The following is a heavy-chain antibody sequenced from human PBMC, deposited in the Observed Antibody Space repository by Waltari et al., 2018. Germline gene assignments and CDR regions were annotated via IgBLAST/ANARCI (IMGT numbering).Heavy chain of an antibody. CDR2: IWYDGSNK. V-gene: IGHV3-33*01. Sequence: QVQLVESGGGVVQPGRSLRLSCAASGFTFSSYGMHWVRQAPGKGLEWVAVIWYDGSNKYYADSVKGRFTISRDNSKNTLYLQMNSLRSEDTAVYYCARDFIEAGNYFDYWGQGTLVTVSS. CDR1: GFTFSSYG. D-gene: IGHD5-12*01. J-gene: IGHJ4*02. CDR3: ARDFIEAGNYFDY.